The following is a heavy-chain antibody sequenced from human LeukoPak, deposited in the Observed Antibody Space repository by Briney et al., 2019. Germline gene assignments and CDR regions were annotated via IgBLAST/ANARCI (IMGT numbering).Heavy chain of an antibody. CDR3: ARANYYDISGYDY. CDR1: EFTFRSYE. D-gene: IGHD3-22*01. Sequence: RPGGSLRLSCAASEFTFRSYEMNRVRQAPGKGLEWVSYITSSGSTIYYADSVKGRFTISRDNAKNSLYLQMNSLRAEDTAVYYCARANYYDISGYDYWGQGTLVTVSS. CDR2: ITSSGSTI. J-gene: IGHJ4*02. V-gene: IGHV3-48*03.